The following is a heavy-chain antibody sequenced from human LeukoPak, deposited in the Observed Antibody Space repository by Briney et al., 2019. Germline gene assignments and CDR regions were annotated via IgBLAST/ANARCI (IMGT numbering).Heavy chain of an antibody. CDR1: GFTFSSYD. D-gene: IGHD3-10*01. CDR3: AKMHYFGSGSPDY. Sequence: GGSLRLSCAASGFTFSSYDMSWVRQAPGKGLEWVSGISGGSYSTYYADSVKGRFDISRDNSKNTLYLQMNSLRAEDTAVYYCAKMHYFGSGSPDYWGQGTLVTVSS. V-gene: IGHV3-23*01. CDR2: ISGGSYST. J-gene: IGHJ4*02.